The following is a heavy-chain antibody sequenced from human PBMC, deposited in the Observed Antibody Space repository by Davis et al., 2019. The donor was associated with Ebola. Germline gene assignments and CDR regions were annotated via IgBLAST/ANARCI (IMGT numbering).Heavy chain of an antibody. V-gene: IGHV3-48*02. J-gene: IGHJ4*02. D-gene: IGHD3-22*01. CDR3: AKDATGYYYDS. Sequence: PGGSLRLSCAASGFTFSDYSMNWVRQAPGKGPEWVAYISGSGGAIYYAGSVKGRFTVSRDNVKNSLYLQMDSLRDEDTAVYSCAKDATGYYYDSWGQGTLVTVSS. CDR2: ISGSGGAI. CDR1: GFTFSDYS.